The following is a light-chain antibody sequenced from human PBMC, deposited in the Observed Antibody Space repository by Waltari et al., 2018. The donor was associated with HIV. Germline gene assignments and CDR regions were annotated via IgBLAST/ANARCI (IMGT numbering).Light chain of an antibody. CDR3: SSYTSSSTLYVV. J-gene: IGLJ2*01. CDR2: DVS. Sequence: QSALTQPASVSGSPGQSTTIPSTGTSSDVGCYNYVSWYQQHPGKAPKLMIYDVSYRPSGVSYRFSGSKSGNTASLTISGLQAEDEADYYCSSYTSSSTLYVVFGGGTKLTVL. CDR1: SSDVGCYNY. V-gene: IGLV2-14*01.